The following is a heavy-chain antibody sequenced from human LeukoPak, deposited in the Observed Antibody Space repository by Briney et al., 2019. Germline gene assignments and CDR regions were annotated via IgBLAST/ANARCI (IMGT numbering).Heavy chain of an antibody. CDR2: ISGRSSFI. CDR3: ARAWMFDP. J-gene: IGHJ5*02. Sequence: PGGSLRLSCAASGFTFSDYSMNWVRQAPGKGLEWVSSISGRSSFIYYADSVKGRFTISRDNAKNSLYLQMNSLRAEDTAVYYCARAWMFDPWGQGTLVTVSS. D-gene: IGHD1-1*01. CDR1: GFTFSDYS. V-gene: IGHV3-21*01.